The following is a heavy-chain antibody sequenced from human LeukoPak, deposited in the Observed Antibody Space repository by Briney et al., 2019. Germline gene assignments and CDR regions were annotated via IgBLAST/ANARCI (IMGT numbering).Heavy chain of an antibody. V-gene: IGHV3-48*02. CDR2: ITADSGTT. CDR1: GFTFSTKS. CDR3: ASRDYFDY. J-gene: IGHJ4*02. Sequence: GGSLRLSCAVSGFTFSTKSMNWVRQAPGKGLEWVPYITADSGTTYYADSVKGRFTISRDNAKNSLYLQMNSLRDEDTAVYYCASRDYFDYWGQGTLVTVSS.